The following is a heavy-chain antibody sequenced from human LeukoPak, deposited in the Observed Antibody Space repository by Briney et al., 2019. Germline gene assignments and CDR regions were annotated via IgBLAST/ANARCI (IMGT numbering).Heavy chain of an antibody. CDR3: AIIVFYGDHDAYV. V-gene: IGHV4-59*01. Sequence: TSETLSLSCAASGGTFSSYSMSWVRQPPGKGLEWIGYIYHSGSTNYNPSLKSRVTISVHMSLNQFSLKLSSGTAADTPVYQNAIIVFYGDHDAYVWGQGTAVTVSS. CDR2: IYHSGST. CDR1: GGTFSSYS. D-gene: IGHD2-21*01. J-gene: IGHJ6*02.